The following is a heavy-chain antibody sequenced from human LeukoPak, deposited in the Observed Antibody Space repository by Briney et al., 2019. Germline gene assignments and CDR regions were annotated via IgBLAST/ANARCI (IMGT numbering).Heavy chain of an antibody. CDR3: ARDPWAPKSDAFDI. CDR2: INPSGGST. V-gene: IGHV1-46*01. CDR1: GYTFTSFY. Sequence: ASVKVSCKASGYTFTSFYLHWGRQAPGQGLEWMGLINPSGGSTSYAQQFQGRVTMTRDTSTSTVYMELSSLTSEDTAVYYCARDPWAPKSDAFDIWGQGTMVTVSS. J-gene: IGHJ3*02.